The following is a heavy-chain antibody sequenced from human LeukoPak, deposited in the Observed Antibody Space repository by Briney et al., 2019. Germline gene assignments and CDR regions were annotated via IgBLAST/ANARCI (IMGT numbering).Heavy chain of an antibody. J-gene: IGHJ4*02. V-gene: IGHV5-51*01. D-gene: IGHD1-26*01. CDR3: AIRYSGSYNDY. Sequence: GASLKISCKGSGYSFSDYWIGWVRQMPGKGLEWMGISYPGDSDTRYSPSFQGQVTISADKSISTAYLQWSSLKASDTAMYYCAIRYSGSYNDYWGQGTLVTVSS. CDR1: GYSFSDYW. CDR2: SYPGDSDT.